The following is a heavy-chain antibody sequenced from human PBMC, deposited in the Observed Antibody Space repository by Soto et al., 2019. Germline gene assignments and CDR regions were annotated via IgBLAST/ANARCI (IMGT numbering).Heavy chain of an antibody. V-gene: IGHV3-23*01. Sequence: EVQLLESGGDSVQPGGSVRLSCAGSGFTFINYAMNWVRQAPGKGLEWVSTISGGGDATFFADSVRGRFTFSRDNSKNTVTLQMNSLGVDDTAVYYWARKVVGSTSRPDYWYFDLWGRGTLVTVSS. CDR3: ARKVVGSTSRPDYWYFDL. CDR2: ISGGGDAT. J-gene: IGHJ2*01. D-gene: IGHD2-21*01. CDR1: GFTFINYA.